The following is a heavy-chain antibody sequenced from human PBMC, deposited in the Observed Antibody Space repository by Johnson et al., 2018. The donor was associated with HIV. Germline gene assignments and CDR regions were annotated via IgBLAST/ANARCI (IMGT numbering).Heavy chain of an antibody. V-gene: IGHV3-74*01. CDR1: GFTFSSYW. CDR3: ARDQVGATRAFDI. Sequence: VQLVESGGGLVQPGGSLRLSCAASGFTFSSYWMHWVRQAPGKGLVWVSRINWNGGSTGYADSVKGRFTISRDNAKNSLYLQMNSLRAEDTALYYCARDQVGATRAFDIWGQGTMVTVSP. D-gene: IGHD1-26*01. J-gene: IGHJ3*02. CDR2: INWNGGST.